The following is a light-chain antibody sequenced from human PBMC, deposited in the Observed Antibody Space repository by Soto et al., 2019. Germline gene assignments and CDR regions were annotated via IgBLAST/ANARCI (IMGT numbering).Light chain of an antibody. CDR3: QVWDSSSDHRVV. V-gene: IGLV3-21*04. J-gene: IGLJ2*01. CDR2: YDS. Sequence: SYEPTQPPSVSVAPGKTARITCGGNNIGSKSVHWYQQKPGQAPVLVIYYDSDRSSGIPERFSGSNSGNTATLTISRVEAGDEADYYCQVWDSSSDHRVVFGGGTKLTVL. CDR1: NIGSKS.